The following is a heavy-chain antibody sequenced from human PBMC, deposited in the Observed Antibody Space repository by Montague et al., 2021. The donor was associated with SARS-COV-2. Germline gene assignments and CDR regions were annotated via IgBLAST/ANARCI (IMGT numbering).Heavy chain of an antibody. CDR2: ISGSADIT. J-gene: IGHJ4*02. D-gene: IGHD5-24*01. CDR1: GFTFRNYA. Sequence: SLRLSCAASGFTFRNYAMIWVRQAPGKGLEWVSGISGSADITYYADSVKGRFTISRDNSKNTLYLQMSSLRAGDTAVYYCAKDREVATGGLYYFDYWGREPWSPSPQ. CDR3: AKDREVATGGLYYFDY. V-gene: IGHV3-23*01.